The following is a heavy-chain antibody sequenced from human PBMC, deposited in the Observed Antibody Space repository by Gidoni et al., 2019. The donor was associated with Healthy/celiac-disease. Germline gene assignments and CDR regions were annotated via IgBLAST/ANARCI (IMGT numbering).Heavy chain of an antibody. CDR2: FDPEDGET. Sequence: QVQRVQSGAEVKKPGASVKVSCKVSGYTLTELSMHWVRQSPGKGLEWMGGFDPEDGETIYAQKFQGRVTMTEDTSTDTAYMELSSLRSEDTAVYYCATGPSSLNDVNWFDPWGQGTLVTVSS. D-gene: IGHD6-13*01. CDR3: ATGPSSLNDVNWFDP. V-gene: IGHV1-24*01. J-gene: IGHJ5*02. CDR1: GYTLTELS.